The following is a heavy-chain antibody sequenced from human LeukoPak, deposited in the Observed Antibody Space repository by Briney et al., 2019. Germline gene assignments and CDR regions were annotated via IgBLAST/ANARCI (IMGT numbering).Heavy chain of an antibody. CDR2: IYHSGST. D-gene: IGHD1-26*01. J-gene: IGHJ4*02. CDR1: GYSISSGYY. CDR3: ARVLASGSKSYYFGY. V-gene: IGHV4-38-2*02. Sequence: PSETLSLTCTVSGYSISSGYYWGWIRQPPGKGLEWIGSIYHSGSTYYNPSLKSRVTISVDTSKNQFSLKLSSVTAADTAVYYCARVLASGSKSYYFGYWGQGTLVTVSS.